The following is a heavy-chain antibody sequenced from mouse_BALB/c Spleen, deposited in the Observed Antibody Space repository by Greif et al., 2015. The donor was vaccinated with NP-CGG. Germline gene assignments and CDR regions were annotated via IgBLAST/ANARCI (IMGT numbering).Heavy chain of an antibody. J-gene: IGHJ2*01. V-gene: IGHV1-80*01. CDR2: IYPGDGDT. CDR1: GYAFSSYW. Sequence: VQLQESGAELVSPGSSVKISCKASGYAFSSYWMNWVKQRPGQGLEWIGQIYPGDGDTNYNGKFKGKATLTADKSSXTAYMQLSSLTSEDSAVYFCARLITTVVADYWGQGTTLTVSS. CDR3: ARLITTVVADY. D-gene: IGHD1-1*01.